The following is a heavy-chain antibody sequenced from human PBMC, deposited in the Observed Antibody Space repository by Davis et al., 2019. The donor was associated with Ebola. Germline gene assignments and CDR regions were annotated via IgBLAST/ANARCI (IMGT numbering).Heavy chain of an antibody. CDR3: SIGTYSYTRFDY. V-gene: IGHV4-4*07. CDR2: IYHTGST. Sequence: SETLSLTCTVSGGSISTYYWAWIRQPAGKGLEWIGRIYHTGSTIYNPSLKSRVTMSVDTSKSQFSLNLSSVTAADTAVYYCSIGTYSYTRFDYWGQGTLVTVSS. CDR1: GGSISTYY. D-gene: IGHD2-15*01. J-gene: IGHJ4*02.